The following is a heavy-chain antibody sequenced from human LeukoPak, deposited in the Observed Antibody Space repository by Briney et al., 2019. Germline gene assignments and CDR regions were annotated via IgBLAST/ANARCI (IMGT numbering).Heavy chain of an antibody. CDR3: ATIKRGSIYGYFDF. CDR1: LGSISSHY. J-gene: IGHJ4*02. V-gene: IGHV4-59*11. D-gene: IGHD5-18*01. Sequence: PSETLSLTCPGSLGSISSHYWSWIRQPPGKGVEWIAYLLNSVNTKDNPSLSSRLALSADTSKNQFSMSLSSVTAADTAIYYCATIKRGSIYGYFDFWGQGIKVTVSS. CDR2: LLNSVNT.